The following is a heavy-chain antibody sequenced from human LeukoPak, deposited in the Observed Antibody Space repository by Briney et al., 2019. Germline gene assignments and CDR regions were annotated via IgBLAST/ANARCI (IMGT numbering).Heavy chain of an antibody. CDR1: GYTFTSYG. Sequence: ASVKVSCKASGYTFTSYGISWVRQAPGQGLEXXXXXXXYNGNTNYAQKLQGRVTMTTDTSTSTAYMELRSLRSDDTAVYYCARTDYDILTGYIGPCGEVWGQGTLVTVSS. J-gene: IGHJ4*02. D-gene: IGHD3-9*01. V-gene: IGHV1-18*04. CDR2: XXXYNGNT. CDR3: ARTDYDILTGYIGPCGEV.